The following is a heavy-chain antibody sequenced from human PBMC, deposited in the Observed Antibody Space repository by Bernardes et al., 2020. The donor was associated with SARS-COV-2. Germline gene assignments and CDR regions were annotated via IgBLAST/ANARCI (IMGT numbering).Heavy chain of an antibody. CDR1: GFTFNSYA. J-gene: IGHJ4*02. Sequence: SLRLSCAASGFTFNSYAMCWVRQAPGKGLEWVSTISGSGGSTYYADSVKGRFTISRDNSKNTLYLQMNSLRAEDTAVYYCAKGVVVAARYYFDYWGQGTLVTVSS. V-gene: IGHV3-23*01. CDR2: ISGSGGST. D-gene: IGHD2-15*01. CDR3: AKGVVVAARYYFDY.